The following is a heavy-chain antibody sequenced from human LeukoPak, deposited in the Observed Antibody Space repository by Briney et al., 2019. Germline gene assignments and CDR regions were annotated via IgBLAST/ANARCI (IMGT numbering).Heavy chain of an antibody. CDR3: ARLVTMVRGGSNWFDP. D-gene: IGHD3-10*01. CDR2: IYTSGST. V-gene: IGHV4-61*02. CDR1: GGSISSGSYY. J-gene: IGHJ5*02. Sequence: SETLSLTCTVSGGSISSGSYYWSWIRQPAGKGLEWIGRIYTSGSTNYNPSLKSRVTISVDTSKNQFSLKLSFVTAADTAVYYCARLVTMVRGGSNWFDPWGQGTLVTVSS.